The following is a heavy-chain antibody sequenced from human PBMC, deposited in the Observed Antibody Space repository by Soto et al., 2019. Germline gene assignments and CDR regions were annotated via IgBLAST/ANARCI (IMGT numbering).Heavy chain of an antibody. CDR1: GYTFTSYY. CDR3: ARGYCSGGSCFKYNYHGMDV. Sequence: ASVKVSCKASGYTFTSYYMHWVRQAPGQGLEWMGIINPSGGSTSYAQKFQGRVTMTRDTSTSTVYMELSRLRSEDTAVYYCARGYCSGGSCFKYNYHGMDVWGQGTTVTVSS. D-gene: IGHD2-15*01. J-gene: IGHJ6*02. CDR2: INPSGGST. V-gene: IGHV1-46*01.